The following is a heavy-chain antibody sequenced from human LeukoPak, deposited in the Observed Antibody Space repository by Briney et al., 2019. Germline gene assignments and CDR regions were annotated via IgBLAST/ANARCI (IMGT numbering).Heavy chain of an antibody. CDR1: GGSISSYY. V-gene: IGHV4-59*12. J-gene: IGHJ3*02. D-gene: IGHD2-8*02. Sequence: SETLSLTCTVSGGSISSYYWSWIRQPPGKGLEWIGYIYYSGTTNYNPSLKSRVTISVDTSKNQFSLKLSSVTAADTAVYYCARGIVLDAFDIWGQGTMVTVSS. CDR2: IYYSGTT. CDR3: ARGIVLDAFDI.